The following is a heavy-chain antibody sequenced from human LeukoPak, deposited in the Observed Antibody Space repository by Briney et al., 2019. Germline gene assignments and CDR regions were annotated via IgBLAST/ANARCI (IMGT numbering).Heavy chain of an antibody. CDR1: GFTFSSYG. J-gene: IGHJ4*02. CDR2: IWYDGSNK. CDR3: ARESARLNYYDSSGYCY. Sequence: SGGSLRLSCAASGFTFSSYGMHWVRQAPGKGLEWVAVIWYDGSNKYYAGSVKGRFTISRDNSKNTLYLQMNSLRAEDTAVYYCARESARLNYYDSSGYCYWGQGTLVTVSS. D-gene: IGHD3-22*01. V-gene: IGHV3-33*01.